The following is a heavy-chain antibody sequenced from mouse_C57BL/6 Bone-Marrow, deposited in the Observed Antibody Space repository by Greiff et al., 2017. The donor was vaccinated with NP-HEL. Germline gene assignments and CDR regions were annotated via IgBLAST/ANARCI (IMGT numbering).Heavy chain of an antibody. CDR3: ARGLVIAY. J-gene: IGHJ3*01. D-gene: IGHD2-5*01. Sequence: VQRVESGAELARPGASVKLSCEASGYTFTSYGISGVERRTGQGRGWIGEIYPRSGNSYYNEKFRGKATMTADKSSSTAYMELRSLTCEVSAVYFCARGLVIAYWGLGALVTVSA. V-gene: IGHV1-81*01. CDR1: GYTFTSYG. CDR2: IYPRSGNS.